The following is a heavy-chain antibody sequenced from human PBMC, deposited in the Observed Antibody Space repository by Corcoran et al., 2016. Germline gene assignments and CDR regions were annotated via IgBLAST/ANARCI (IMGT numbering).Heavy chain of an antibody. D-gene: IGHD4-17*01. J-gene: IGHJ5*02. V-gene: IGHV1-8*01. CDR3: ARDYGGNSGWFDP. CDR2: MSPNSGNT. Sequence: QVQLVQSGAEVKEPGASVKVSCKASGYTFTSYDINWVRQATGQGLEWLGWMSPNSGNTGYAQKFQGRLSMTRDNSIGTAYMELSSLRSEDTAVYYCARDYGGNSGWFDPWGQGTLVTVSS. CDR1: GYTFTSYD.